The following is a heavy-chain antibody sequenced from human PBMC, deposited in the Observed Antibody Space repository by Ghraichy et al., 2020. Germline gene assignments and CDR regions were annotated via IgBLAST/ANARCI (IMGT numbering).Heavy chain of an antibody. CDR3: AISYSSGYDLVSWFDP. CDR1: GYTFTSYY. V-gene: IGHV1-46*01. D-gene: IGHD6-19*01. J-gene: IGHJ5*02. Sequence: ASVKVSCKASGYTFTSYYMHWVRQAPGQGLEWMGIINPSGGSTSYAQKFQGRVTMTRDTSTSTVYMELSSLRSEDTAVYYCAISYSSGYDLVSWFDPWGQGTLVTVSS. CDR2: INPSGGST.